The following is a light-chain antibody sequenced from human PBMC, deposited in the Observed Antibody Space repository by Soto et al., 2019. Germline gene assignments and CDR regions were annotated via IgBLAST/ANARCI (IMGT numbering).Light chain of an antibody. CDR3: QQYGSSPTIT. CDR2: GAS. CDR1: QSVSRY. J-gene: IGKJ5*01. V-gene: IGKV3-20*01. Sequence: EIVLTQSPGTLSLSPGERATLSCRASQSVSRYLAWYQQKPGQAPRLLIYGASSRATGIPDRFSGSGSGTDFTLTISRLEPEDFAVYYCQQYGSSPTITFGQGIRLE.